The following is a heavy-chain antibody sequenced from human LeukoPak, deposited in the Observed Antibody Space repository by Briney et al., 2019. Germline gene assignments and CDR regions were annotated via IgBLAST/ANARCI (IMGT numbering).Heavy chain of an antibody. CDR1: GFTFSNYA. V-gene: IGHV3-23*01. CDR2: IGGSGAGT. Sequence: TGGSLRLSCAASGFTFSNYAMSWVRQAPGKGLEWVSAIGGSGAGTYYAESVKGRFTISRDTSKNTVYLQMNSLRDEDTAVYYCARGQYSEAAAGYFDYWGQGTLVTVSS. CDR3: ARGQYSEAAAGYFDY. J-gene: IGHJ4*02. D-gene: IGHD6-13*01.